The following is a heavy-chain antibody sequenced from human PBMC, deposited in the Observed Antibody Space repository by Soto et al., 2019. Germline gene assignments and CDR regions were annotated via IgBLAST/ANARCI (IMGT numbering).Heavy chain of an antibody. Sequence: QVQLVESGGGVVQPGRSLRLSCAASGFTFSSYAMHWVRQAPGKGLEWVAVISYDGSNKYYADSVKGRFTISRDNSKNTLYLQMNSLRAEDTAVYYCARDRWESNSQEFYYYYGMDVWGQGTTVTVSS. J-gene: IGHJ6*02. D-gene: IGHD4-4*01. CDR3: ARDRWESNSQEFYYYYGMDV. V-gene: IGHV3-30-3*01. CDR2: ISYDGSNK. CDR1: GFTFSSYA.